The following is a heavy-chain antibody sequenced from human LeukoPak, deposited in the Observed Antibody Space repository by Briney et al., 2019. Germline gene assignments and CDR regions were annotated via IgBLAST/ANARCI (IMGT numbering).Heavy chain of an antibody. CDR1: GGSISSGGYS. CDR3: ARAAYDFWSGYYTREAFDI. CDR2: IYHSGST. D-gene: IGHD3-3*01. Sequence: SETLSLTCAVSGGSISSGGYSWSWIPQPPGKGLEWIGYIYHSGSTYYNPSLKSRVTISVDRSKNQFSLKLSSVTAADTAVYYCARAAYDFWSGYYTREAFDIWGQGTMVTVSS. V-gene: IGHV4-30-2*01. J-gene: IGHJ3*02.